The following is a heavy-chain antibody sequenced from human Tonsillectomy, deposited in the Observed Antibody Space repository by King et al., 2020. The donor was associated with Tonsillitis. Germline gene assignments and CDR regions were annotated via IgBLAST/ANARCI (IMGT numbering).Heavy chain of an antibody. Sequence: VQLVESGGGLVQPGGSLRLSCAVSGFTFSSYSMNWVRQAPGKGLEWVSYISSRSSTLYYADSVKGRFTISRDNAKNSLYLQMNSLRDEDTAVYYCARDKRLRLGELSLGDYWGQGTLVTVSS. CDR2: ISSRSSTL. CDR3: ARDKRLRLGELSLGDY. D-gene: IGHD3-16*02. J-gene: IGHJ4*02. CDR1: GFTFSSYS. V-gene: IGHV3-48*02.